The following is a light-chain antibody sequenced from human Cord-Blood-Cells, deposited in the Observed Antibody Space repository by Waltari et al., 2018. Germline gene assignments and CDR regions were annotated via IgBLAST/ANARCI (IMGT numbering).Light chain of an antibody. CDR1: QSGLYSSNNKNY. J-gene: IGKJ2*03. CDR2: WAS. CDR3: QQYYSTPPYS. Sequence: DIVMTQSPDSLAVSLGERATINCKSSQSGLYSSNNKNYLAWYQQKPGQPPKLLIYWASTRESGVPDRFIGSGSGTDFTLTISSLQAEDVAVYYCQQYYSTPPYSFGQGTKLEIK. V-gene: IGKV4-1*01.